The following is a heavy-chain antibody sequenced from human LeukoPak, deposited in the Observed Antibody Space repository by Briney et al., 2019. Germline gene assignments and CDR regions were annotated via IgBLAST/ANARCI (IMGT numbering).Heavy chain of an antibody. V-gene: IGHV3-23*01. Sequence: PGGSLRLSCAASGFTFSSYAMSWVRQAPGKGLEGVSAISGSGGSTYYADSVKGRFTISRDNSKNTLYLQMNSLRAEDTAVYYCAKAGYGSGSYLDYWGQGTLVTVSS. CDR1: GFTFSSYA. CDR2: ISGSGGST. CDR3: AKAGYGSGSYLDY. D-gene: IGHD3-10*01. J-gene: IGHJ4*02.